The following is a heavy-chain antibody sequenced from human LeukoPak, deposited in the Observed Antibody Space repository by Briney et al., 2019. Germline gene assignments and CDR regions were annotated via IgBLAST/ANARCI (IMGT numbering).Heavy chain of an antibody. CDR1: GFTFSNYA. CDR3: AKWGDYDVLSGYYVSDY. D-gene: IGHD3-9*01. CDR2: ITGSGGNT. Sequence: GASLRLSCAASGFTFSNYAMSWVRQAPGKGLEWVSAITGSGGNTYYADSVKGRFTISRDNSKNTVFLQMNSLRAEDTAVYYCAKWGDYDVLSGYYVSDYWGQGTLVTVSS. J-gene: IGHJ4*02. V-gene: IGHV3-23*01.